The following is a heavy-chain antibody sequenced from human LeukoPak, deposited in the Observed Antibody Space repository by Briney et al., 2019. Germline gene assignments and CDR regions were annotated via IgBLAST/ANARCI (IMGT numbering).Heavy chain of an antibody. V-gene: IGHV3-48*03. D-gene: IGHD3-22*01. J-gene: IGHJ3*02. CDR1: GFTFSSYE. CDR3: ARAEYYYDSSGYYYDAFDI. Sequence: PGGSLRLXCAASGFTFSSYEMNWVRQAPGKGLEWVSYISSSDNTIYYADSVKGRFTISRDNAKNSLYLQMNSLRAEDTAVYYCARAEYYYDSSGYYYDAFDIWGQGTMVTVSS. CDR2: ISSSDNTI.